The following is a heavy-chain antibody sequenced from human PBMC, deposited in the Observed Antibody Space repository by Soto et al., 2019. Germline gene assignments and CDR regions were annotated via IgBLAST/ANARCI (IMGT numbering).Heavy chain of an antibody. J-gene: IGHJ5*01. D-gene: IGHD1-7*01. CDR1: GGSIRSDPYY. CDR3: ATHDWNLDP. V-gene: IGHV4-39*01. CDR2: IYYSGST. Sequence: SETLSLTCGVSGGSIRSDPYYWAWIRQPPGKGLEWIGSIYYSGSTYNNPSLKSRVTISVDTSKNQFSLKLNSVTAADTAVYFCATHDWNLDPWGQGTLVTVSS.